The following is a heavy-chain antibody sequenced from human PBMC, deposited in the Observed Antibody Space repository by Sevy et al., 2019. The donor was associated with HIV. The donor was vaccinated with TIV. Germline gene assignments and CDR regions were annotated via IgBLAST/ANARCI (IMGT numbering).Heavy chain of an antibody. D-gene: IGHD5-12*01. V-gene: IGHV3-53*01. CDR2: IYSGGST. CDR3: ARAGDIVATTSADAFDI. CDR1: GFTVSSNY. Sequence: GGSLRLSCAASGFTVSSNYMSWVRQAPGKGLEWVSVIYSGGSTYYEDSVKGRFTISRDNSKNTLYLQMNSLRAEDTAVYYCARAGDIVATTSADAFDIWGQGTMVTVSS. J-gene: IGHJ3*02.